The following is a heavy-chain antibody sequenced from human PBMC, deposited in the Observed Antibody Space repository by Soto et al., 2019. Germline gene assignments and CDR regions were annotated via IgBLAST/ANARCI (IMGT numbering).Heavy chain of an antibody. J-gene: IGHJ5*02. Sequence: ASVKVSCKASGGTFSSYAISWVRQAPGQGLEWMGGIIPIFGTANYAQKFQGRVTITADESTSTAYMELSSLRSEDTAVYYCASIVGATTPTRWFDPWGQGTLVTVSS. D-gene: IGHD1-26*01. V-gene: IGHV1-69*13. CDR2: IIPIFGTA. CDR1: GGTFSSYA. CDR3: ASIVGATTPTRWFDP.